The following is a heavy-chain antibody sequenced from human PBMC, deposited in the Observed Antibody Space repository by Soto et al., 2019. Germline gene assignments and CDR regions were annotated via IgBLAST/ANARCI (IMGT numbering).Heavy chain of an antibody. CDR2: IYPGDSDT. D-gene: IGHD5-12*01. V-gene: IGHV5-51*01. CDR1: GYIFTSDC. J-gene: IGHJ3*01. Sequence: GESLKISCKCSGYIFTSDCLGWVLQMPWKGLEWMGVIYPGDSDTRYSPSFQGQVTISADKSISTAYLQWSSLKASDTAMYYCGRLPRRDGYNPDAFHVWGQGTMVTVSS. CDR3: GRLPRRDGYNPDAFHV.